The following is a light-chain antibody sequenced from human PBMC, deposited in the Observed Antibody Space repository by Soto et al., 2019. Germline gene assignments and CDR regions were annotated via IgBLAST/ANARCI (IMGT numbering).Light chain of an antibody. CDR2: DVS. Sequence: QSALTQPRSVSGSPGQSVTISCTGTSSDVGGYNYVSWYQQHPGKAPKLMIYDVSERPSGVPDRFSGSKSGNTASLTISGLQAEDEADYYCCSYAGSYTRVFGGGTQLIVL. J-gene: IGLJ3*02. CDR1: SSDVGGYNY. V-gene: IGLV2-11*01. CDR3: CSYAGSYTRV.